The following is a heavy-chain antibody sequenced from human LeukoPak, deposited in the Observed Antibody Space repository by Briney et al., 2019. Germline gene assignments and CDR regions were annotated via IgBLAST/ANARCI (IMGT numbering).Heavy chain of an antibody. Sequence: PGGSLRLSCAGSGFTSSNYAMVWVRQAPGKGLDWVSGIYGDITFDADSVKGRFTIPRDDSKHTLLLQINSLKADDTALYYCAKARYDWYFDIWGRGTLVTVSS. CDR3: AKARYDWYFDI. J-gene: IGHJ2*01. D-gene: IGHD3-9*01. CDR1: GFTSSNYA. V-gene: IGHV3-23*01. CDR2: IYGDIT.